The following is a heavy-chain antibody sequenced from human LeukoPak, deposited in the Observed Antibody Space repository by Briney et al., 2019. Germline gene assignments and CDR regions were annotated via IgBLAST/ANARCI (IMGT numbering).Heavy chain of an antibody. J-gene: IGHJ4*02. CDR1: GFTFSNYW. D-gene: IGHD5-18*01. CDR3: ARDSSYGYDY. CDR2: IKSDGTYT. V-gene: IGHV3-74*01. Sequence: GGSLRLSCAASGFTFSNYWMHWVRQAPGKGLVWVSRIKSDGTYTTYADSVKGRFTISRDNAKNTLYLQMNSLRAEDTAVYYCARDSSYGYDYWGQGTLATVSS.